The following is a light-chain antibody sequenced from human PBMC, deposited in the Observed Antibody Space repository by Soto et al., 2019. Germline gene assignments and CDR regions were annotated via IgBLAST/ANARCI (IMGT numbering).Light chain of an antibody. Sequence: QSVLTQPPSASGTPGQRVTISCSGSNSNIGSRTVNWYQQLPGTAPKLLMFGNNQRPSGVPDRFSGSKSGASASLAINGLQSEDEADYYCAAWDDSLNVVFGGGTKVTVL. CDR3: AAWDDSLNVV. V-gene: IGLV1-44*01. J-gene: IGLJ2*01. CDR1: NSNIGSRT. CDR2: GNN.